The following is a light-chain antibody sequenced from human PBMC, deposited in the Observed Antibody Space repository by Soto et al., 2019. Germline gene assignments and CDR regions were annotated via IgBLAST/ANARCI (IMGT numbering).Light chain of an antibody. CDR1: SSDVGGYNF. Sequence: SDLAQPASVSGSPGQSITISCTGTSSDVGGYNFVSWYQQHPDKAPKLMIYDVTNRPSGVSNRFSGSKSGNTASLTISGLQAEDEADYYCSSYTSISTYVSGTGTKVTVL. V-gene: IGLV2-14*01. J-gene: IGLJ1*01. CDR3: SSYTSISTYV. CDR2: DVT.